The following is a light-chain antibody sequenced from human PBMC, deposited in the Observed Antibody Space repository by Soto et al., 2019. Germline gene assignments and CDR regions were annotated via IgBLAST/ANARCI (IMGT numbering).Light chain of an antibody. CDR1: QSTRNN. CDR3: QQGDSAPFT. V-gene: IGKV1-39*01. J-gene: IGKJ2*01. Sequence: DIQMTQSPSSLSASVGDRVTITCRASQSTRNNLNWYQQKPGKAPNLLIYAASNLPSGVPSRFRGSGSGTDFTLTISSLQPEDGATYDFQQGDSAPFTFGQGTKLELK. CDR2: AAS.